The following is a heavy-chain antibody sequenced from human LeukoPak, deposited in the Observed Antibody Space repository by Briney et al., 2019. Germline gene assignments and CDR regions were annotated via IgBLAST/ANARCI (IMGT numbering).Heavy chain of an antibody. D-gene: IGHD2-2*03. CDR2: ISYDGSTE. CDR1: GLSFSRYA. J-gene: IGHJ5*02. V-gene: IGHV3-30*04. CDR3: VRDGYCGSASCRGWFDP. Sequence: SGGSLRLSCAAYGLSFSRYAMHWVRQAPGKGLEWVAVISYDGSTEYYADSVKGRFTISRDNTKNTLYVQMNSLRVDDTAVYYCVRDGYCGSASCRGWFDPWGQGTLVTVSS.